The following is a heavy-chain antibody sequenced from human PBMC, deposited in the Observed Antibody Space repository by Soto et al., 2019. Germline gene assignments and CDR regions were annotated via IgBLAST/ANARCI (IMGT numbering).Heavy chain of an antibody. J-gene: IGHJ4*02. CDR3: TRVSSLDFDF. CDR2: IRRNAYGGTT. V-gene: IGHV3-49*04. CDR1: GFTFGDYA. Sequence: GSLRLSCTTSGFTFGDYALSWVRQAPGKGLEWVGFIRRNAYGGTTDYAASVKGRFTISRDDSKSIAYLQMNSLRTEDTALYYCTRVSSLDFDFWGQGTLVTVSS. D-gene: IGHD3-16*01.